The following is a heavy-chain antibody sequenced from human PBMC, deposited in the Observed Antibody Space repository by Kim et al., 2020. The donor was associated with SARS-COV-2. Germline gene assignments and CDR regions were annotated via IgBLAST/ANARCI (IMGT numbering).Heavy chain of an antibody. CDR3: AKRGYSYGYYDY. D-gene: IGHD5-18*01. V-gene: IGHV3-43*01. J-gene: IGHJ4*02. Sequence: YYADSVKGRFTISRDNSKNSLYLQMNSLRTEDTALYYCAKRGYSYGYYDYWGQGTLVTVSS.